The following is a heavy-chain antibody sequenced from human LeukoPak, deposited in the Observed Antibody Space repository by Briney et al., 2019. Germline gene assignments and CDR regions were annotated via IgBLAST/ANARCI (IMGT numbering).Heavy chain of an antibody. V-gene: IGHV3-21*01. J-gene: IGHJ6*03. D-gene: IGHD2-2*02. Sequence: GGSLRLSCAASGFTFSSYSMNWVRQAPGKGLGWVSSISSSSSYIYYADSVKGRFTISRDNAKNSLYLQMNSLRAEDTAVYYCARYCSSTSCHKYYYYYYYMDVWGKGTTVTVSS. CDR3: ARYCSSTSCHKYYYYYYYMDV. CDR1: GFTFSSYS. CDR2: ISSSSSYI.